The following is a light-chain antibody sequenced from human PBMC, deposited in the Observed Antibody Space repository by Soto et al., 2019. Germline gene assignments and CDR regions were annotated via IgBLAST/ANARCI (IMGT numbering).Light chain of an antibody. Sequence: EKVLTHAPATLSLSPRDRATLSCSPIQSVSYYLSWYQQKPGQAPRLVIFDASNRATGIPARFSGSGSGTDFTLTISRLEPEDFAVYYCQQRSNWPPSITFGQGTRLEI. CDR1: QSVSYY. CDR3: QQRSNWPPSIT. CDR2: DAS. J-gene: IGKJ5*01. V-gene: IGKV3-11*01.